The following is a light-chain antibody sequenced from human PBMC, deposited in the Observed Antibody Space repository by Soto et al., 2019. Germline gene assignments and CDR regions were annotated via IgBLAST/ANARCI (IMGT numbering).Light chain of an antibody. CDR2: DVS. J-gene: IGLJ2*01. CDR3: SSYTSSSTLV. CDR1: SSDVGGYNY. V-gene: IGLV2-14*01. Sequence: QCVLTQPASESGSPGQSITISCTGTSSDVGGYNYVSWYQQHPGKAPKLMIYDVSSRPSGVSNRFSGSKSGNTASLTISGLQAEDEADYYCSSYTSSSTLVFGGGTKLTVL.